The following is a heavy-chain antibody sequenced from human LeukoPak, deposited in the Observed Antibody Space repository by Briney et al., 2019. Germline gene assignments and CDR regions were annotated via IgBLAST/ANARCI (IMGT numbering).Heavy chain of an antibody. J-gene: IGHJ4*02. CDR3: ARVGGAIISLFGVRFDY. Sequence: SETLSLTCTVSGGSISSSSYYWGWIRQPPGKGLEWIGSIYYSGSTYYNPSLKSRVTISVDTSKNQFSLKLSSVTAADTAVYYCARVGGAIISLFGVRFDYWGQGTLVTVSS. V-gene: IGHV4-39*01. CDR2: IYYSGST. CDR1: GGSISSSSYY. D-gene: IGHD3-3*01.